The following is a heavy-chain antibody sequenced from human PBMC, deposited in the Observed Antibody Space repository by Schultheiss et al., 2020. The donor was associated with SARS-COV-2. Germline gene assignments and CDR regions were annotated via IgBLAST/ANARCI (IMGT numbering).Heavy chain of an antibody. Sequence: GGSLRLSCAASGFTFSGSAMHWVRQAPGKGLEWVAVIWYDGSNKYYADSVKGRFTISRDNSKNTLYLQMNSLRAEDTAVYYCARDRGSQLGYWGQGTLVTVSS. J-gene: IGHJ4*02. CDR3: ARDRGSQLGY. V-gene: IGHV3-33*08. CDR2: IWYDGSNK. CDR1: GFTFSGSA. D-gene: IGHD3-10*01.